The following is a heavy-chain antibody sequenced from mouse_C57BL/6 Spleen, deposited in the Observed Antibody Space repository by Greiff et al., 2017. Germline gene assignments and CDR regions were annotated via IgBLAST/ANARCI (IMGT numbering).Heavy chain of an antibody. J-gene: IGHJ4*01. D-gene: IGHD1-1*01. V-gene: IGHV1-53*01. CDR3: ARPLTTVVPYYAMDY. CDR2: INPSNGGT. CDR1: GYTFTSYW. Sequence: QVHVQQPGTELVKPGASVKLSCKASGYTFTSYWMHWVKQRPGQGLEWIGNINPSNGGTNYNEKFKSKATLTVDKSSSTAYMQLSSLTSEDSAVYYGARPLTTVVPYYAMDYWGQGTSVTVSS.